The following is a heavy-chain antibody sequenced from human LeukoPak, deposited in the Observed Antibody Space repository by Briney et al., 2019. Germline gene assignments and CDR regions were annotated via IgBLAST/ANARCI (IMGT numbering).Heavy chain of an antibody. Sequence: PSETLSLTCTVSGGSISSYYWSWIRQPPGKGLEWIGEINYSGSTNYNPSLKSRVTISVDTSKNQFSLKLSSVTAADTAVYYCAADSSGYYRTAFDYWGQGTLVTVSS. CDR2: INYSGST. D-gene: IGHD3-22*01. J-gene: IGHJ4*02. CDR3: AADSSGYYRTAFDY. CDR1: GGSISSYY. V-gene: IGHV4-34*01.